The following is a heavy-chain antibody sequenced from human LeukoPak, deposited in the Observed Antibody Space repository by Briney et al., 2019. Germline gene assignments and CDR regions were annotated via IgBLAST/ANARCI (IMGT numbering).Heavy chain of an antibody. D-gene: IGHD6-13*01. CDR1: GFTFSSYR. V-gene: IGHV3-21*01. J-gene: IGHJ4*02. Sequence: GGSLRLSCAASGFTFSSYRMNWVRQAPGKGLEWVSSISSSSSYIYYADSVKGRFTITRDNSKNSLYLQMNSLRAEDTAVYYCAREHGVTYSSSWYYFDYWGQGTLVTVSS. CDR2: ISSSSSYI. CDR3: AREHGVTYSSSWYYFDY.